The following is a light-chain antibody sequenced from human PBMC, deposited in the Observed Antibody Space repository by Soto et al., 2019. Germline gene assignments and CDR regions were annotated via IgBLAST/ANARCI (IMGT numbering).Light chain of an antibody. Sequence: DIVMTQSPDSLAVSLGERATINCKSSQSVLYSSNNKNYLAWYQQKPGQPPKLLIYWASTRESGVPDRFSGSGSGTDFTLTISSLQSEDFAVYYCQQYNHWPPITFGQGTRLEIK. CDR1: QSVLYSSNNKNY. J-gene: IGKJ5*01. CDR3: QQYNHWPPIT. CDR2: WAS. V-gene: IGKV4-1*01.